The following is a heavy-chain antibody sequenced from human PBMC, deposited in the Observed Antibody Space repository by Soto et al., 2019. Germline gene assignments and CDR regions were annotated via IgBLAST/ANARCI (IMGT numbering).Heavy chain of an antibody. CDR2: INHSGST. CDR3: ARGLSSSTSCYLDY. J-gene: IGHJ4*02. D-gene: IGHD2-2*01. V-gene: IGHV4-34*01. Sequence: QVQLQQWGAGLLKPSETLSLTCAVYGGSFSGYYWSWIRQPPGKGLAWIGEINHSGSTNYNPSVKSRVTISVDTSKNQVSLKLSSVTAADTAVYYCARGLSSSTSCYLDYWGQGTLVTVSS. CDR1: GGSFSGYY.